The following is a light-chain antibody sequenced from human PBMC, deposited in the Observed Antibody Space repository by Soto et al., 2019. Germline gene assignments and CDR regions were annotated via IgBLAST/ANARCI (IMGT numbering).Light chain of an antibody. CDR1: SSDVGDYNY. CDR2: DVS. J-gene: IGLJ2*01. V-gene: IGLV2-14*01. CDR3: SSYTSISTR. Sequence: QSVLTQPASVSGSPGQSITISCTGTSSDVGDYNYVSWYQQHPGKAPKLIIYDVSNRPSGVSNRFSGSKSGNTASLTISGLQAEDEADYYCSSYTSISTRFGGGTKVTVL.